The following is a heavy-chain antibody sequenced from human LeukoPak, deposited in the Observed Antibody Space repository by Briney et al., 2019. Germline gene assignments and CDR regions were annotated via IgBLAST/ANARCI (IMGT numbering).Heavy chain of an antibody. V-gene: IGHV1-69*13. J-gene: IGHJ4*02. Sequence: SVKVSCKASGGTFSSYAISWVRQAPGQGLEWMGGIIPIFGTANYAQKFQGRVTITADESTSTAYMELSSLRSEDTAVYYCARTYPRDIVGATGDYWGQGTLVTVSS. D-gene: IGHD1-26*01. CDR2: IIPIFGTA. CDR3: ARTYPRDIVGATGDY. CDR1: GGTFSSYA.